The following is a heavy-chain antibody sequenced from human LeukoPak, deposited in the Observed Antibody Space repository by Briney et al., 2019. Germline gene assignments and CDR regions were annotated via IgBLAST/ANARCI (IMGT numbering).Heavy chain of an antibody. D-gene: IGHD5-12*01. CDR1: GGSISSGGYS. CDR2: IYHSGST. Sequence: SQTLSLTCAVSGGSISSGGYSWSWIRQPPGKGLEWIGYIYHSGSTYYNPSLKSRATISVDRSKNQFSLKLSSVTAADTAVYYCARDRGMATAAFDIWGQGTMVTVSS. V-gene: IGHV4-30-2*01. CDR3: ARDRGMATAAFDI. J-gene: IGHJ3*02.